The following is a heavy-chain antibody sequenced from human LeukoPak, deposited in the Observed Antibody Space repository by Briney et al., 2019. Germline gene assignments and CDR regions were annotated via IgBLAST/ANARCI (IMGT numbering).Heavy chain of an antibody. J-gene: IGHJ5*02. Sequence: PGGSLRLPCAASGVTFSSYEMNWVRQSPGKGLEWVSYISSSCSTIYYADSVKGRLTISRDNAKNSLYLQMNSLRAEDTAVYYCARVPSSYYGSGVQFDAGGQASLLTV. CDR2: ISSSCSTI. CDR1: GVTFSSYE. V-gene: IGHV3-48*03. D-gene: IGHD3-10*01. CDR3: ARVPSSYYGSGVQFDA.